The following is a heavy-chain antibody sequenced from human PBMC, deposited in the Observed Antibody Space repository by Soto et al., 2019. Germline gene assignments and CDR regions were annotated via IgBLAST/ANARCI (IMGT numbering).Heavy chain of an antibody. D-gene: IGHD6-13*01. CDR2: MNPNSGNT. V-gene: IGHV1-8*01. J-gene: IGHJ4*02. CDR1: GYTFTSYD. CDR3: ARRDIDRYSSRWYERGGFDY. Sequence: QVQLVQSGAEVKKPGASVKVSCKASGYTFTSYDINWVRQATGQGLEWMGWMNPNSGNTGYAQKFQGRVTMTRNTSISTAYMELSSLRSEDTAVYYCARRDIDRYSSRWYERGGFDYWGQGTLVTVSS.